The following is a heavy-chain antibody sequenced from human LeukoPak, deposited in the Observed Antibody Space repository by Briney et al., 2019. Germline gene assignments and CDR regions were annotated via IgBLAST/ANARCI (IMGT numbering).Heavy chain of an antibody. D-gene: IGHD4/OR15-4a*01. CDR2: ISAYSGNT. Sequence: ASVKVSCKASGYTFTNYAISWVRQAPGQGLEWMGWISAYSGNTNDAQNLQDRVTMTTDTSTGTAYTDLRSLTSDDTAVYYCARHPMVTRHNDDAFDIWGQGTMVIVSS. V-gene: IGHV1-18*01. CDR3: ARHPMVTRHNDDAFDI. CDR1: GYTFTNYA. J-gene: IGHJ3*02.